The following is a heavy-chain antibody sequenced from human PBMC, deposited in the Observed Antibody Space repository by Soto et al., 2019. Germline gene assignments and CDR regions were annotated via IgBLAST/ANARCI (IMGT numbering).Heavy chain of an antibody. D-gene: IGHD4-17*01. CDR2: ISAYNGNT. J-gene: IGHJ6*02. CDR3: ASSGPYGDYYYGMDV. V-gene: IGHV1-18*01. Sequence: GASVKVSCKASGYTFTSYGISWVRQAPGQGLEWMGWISAYNGNTNYAQKLQGRVTMTTDTSISTAYMELSRLRSDDTAVYYCASSGPYGDYYYGMDVWGQGTTVTVSS. CDR1: GYTFTSYG.